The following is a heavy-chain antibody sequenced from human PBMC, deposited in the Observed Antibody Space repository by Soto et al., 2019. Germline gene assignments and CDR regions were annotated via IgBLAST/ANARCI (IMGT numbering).Heavy chain of an antibody. V-gene: IGHV3-74*01. J-gene: IGHJ3*02. CDR2: IKTDGSST. CDR1: GFTFSSFW. CDR3: ARDPLIASSGTGAFDI. D-gene: IGHD6-13*01. Sequence: GGSLRLSCAASGFTFSSFWMHWVRQAPGKGLVWVSRIKTDGSSTSYADSVKGRFTISRDNAKNTLFLQINSLRAEDTAVYYCARDPLIASSGTGAFDIWGQGTMVTVSS.